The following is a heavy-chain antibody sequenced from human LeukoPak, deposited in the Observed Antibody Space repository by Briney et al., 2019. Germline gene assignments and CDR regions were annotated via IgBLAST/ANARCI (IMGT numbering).Heavy chain of an antibody. CDR3: AKAQKLELRLYNY. J-gene: IGHJ4*02. CDR1: GFTFSSSA. Sequence: PGRSLRLSCAASGFTFSSSAMSWARQAPGEGLECVSAISGSGGSTYYADSVKGPFTISRDNSKNTLYLPMNSLRAEDTAVYYCAKAQKLELRLYNYWGQGTLVTASS. V-gene: IGHV3-23*01. CDR2: ISGSGGST. D-gene: IGHD1-7*01.